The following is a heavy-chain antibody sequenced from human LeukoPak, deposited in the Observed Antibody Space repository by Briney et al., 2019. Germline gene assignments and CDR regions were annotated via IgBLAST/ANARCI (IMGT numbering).Heavy chain of an antibody. J-gene: IGHJ4*02. CDR2: INPAGTET. CDR3: VRFGYVAAVDL. Sequence: AGGSLRLSCAASGFSFSAYWMTWVRQAPGTGLEWVANINPAGTETYYVDPVKGRFTISRDNAKNLLYLQMNSLRAEDTAVYYCVRFGYVAAVDLWGQGTLVTVSS. V-gene: IGHV3-7*01. D-gene: IGHD2-15*01. CDR1: GFSFSAYW.